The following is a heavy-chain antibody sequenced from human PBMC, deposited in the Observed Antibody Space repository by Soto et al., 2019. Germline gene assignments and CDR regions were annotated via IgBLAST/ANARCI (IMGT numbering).Heavy chain of an antibody. J-gene: IGHJ5*02. Sequence: EVQLVETGGGLIQPGGSLRLSCAASGFTVSSNYMSWVRQAPGKGLEWVSVIYSGGSTYYADSVKGRFTISRDNSKNTLYLQMNSVRAEDTAVYYCARSYYYDSSGYYYVSPWCDPWGQGTLVTVSS. CDR3: ARSYYYDSSGYYYVSPWCDP. CDR2: IYSGGST. D-gene: IGHD3-22*01. V-gene: IGHV3-53*02. CDR1: GFTVSSNY.